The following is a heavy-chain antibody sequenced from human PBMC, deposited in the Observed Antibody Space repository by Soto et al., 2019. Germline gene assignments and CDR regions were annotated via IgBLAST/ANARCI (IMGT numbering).Heavy chain of an antibody. J-gene: IGHJ4*02. V-gene: IGHV3-23*01. CDR1: GFIFSSSA. CDR3: AKDRSPGATTWNVY. CDR2: ISGSDVSK. Sequence: DVQLLESGGALVQPGGSLRLSCVVSGFIFSSSAMNWVRQAPGKGLEWVSTISGSDVSKYYADSVKGRFTISRDNSNNTVSLQMNSLRAEDAAVYYCAKDRSPGATTWNVYWGQGTLVTVSS. D-gene: IGHD1-26*01.